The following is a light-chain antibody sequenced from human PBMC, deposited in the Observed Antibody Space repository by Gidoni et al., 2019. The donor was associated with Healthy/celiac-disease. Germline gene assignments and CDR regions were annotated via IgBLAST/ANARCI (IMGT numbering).Light chain of an antibody. J-gene: IGKJ4*01. CDR3: QQRSNWPPT. Sequence: PAPLSLSPGERATLSCRASQSVSSYLAWYQQKPGQAPRLLIYDASNRATGIPARFSGSGSGTDFTLTISSLEPEDFAVYYCQQRSNWPPTFGGGTKVEIK. V-gene: IGKV3-11*01. CDR2: DAS. CDR1: QSVSSY.